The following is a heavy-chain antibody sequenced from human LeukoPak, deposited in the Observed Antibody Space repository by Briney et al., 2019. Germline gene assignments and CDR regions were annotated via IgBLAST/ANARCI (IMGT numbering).Heavy chain of an antibody. V-gene: IGHV4-34*01. CDR1: GGSFSGYY. D-gene: IGHD3-10*01. CDR2: INHSGST. J-gene: IGHJ5*02. Sequence: SETLSLTCAVYGGSFSGYYWNWIRQPPGKGLEWIGEINHSGSTNYNSSLKSRVTISVDTSKNQFSLKLNSVTAADTAVYYCARGRITMVRGAPLWFDPWGQGTLVTVSS. CDR3: ARGRITMVRGAPLWFDP.